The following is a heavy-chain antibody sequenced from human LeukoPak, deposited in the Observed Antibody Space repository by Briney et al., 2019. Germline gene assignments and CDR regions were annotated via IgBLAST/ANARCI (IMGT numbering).Heavy chain of an antibody. CDR1: GFTFSSRW. CDR3: AREEGFDY. CDR2: IYSGGST. V-gene: IGHV3-53*01. Sequence: PGGSLRLSCSASGFTFSSRWMSWVRQAPGKGLEWVSVIYSGGSTYYADSVKGRFTISRDNSKNTLYLQMNSLRAEDTAVYYCAREEGFDYWGQGTLVTVSS. J-gene: IGHJ4*02.